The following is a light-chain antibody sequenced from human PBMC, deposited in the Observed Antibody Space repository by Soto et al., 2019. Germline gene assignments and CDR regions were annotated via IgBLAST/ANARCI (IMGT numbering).Light chain of an antibody. CDR1: SSDIGSYNG. CDR2: EGS. V-gene: IGLV2-18*02. Sequence: QSALTQPPSVSGSPGQSVTISCTGTSSDIGSYNGVSWYQQPPGTAPKLIIYEGSTRPSGVPDRFSGSKSGNTASLTISGLQAEDEADYYCNSYTISGTYVFGTGAMLTVL. CDR3: NSYTISGTYV. J-gene: IGLJ1*01.